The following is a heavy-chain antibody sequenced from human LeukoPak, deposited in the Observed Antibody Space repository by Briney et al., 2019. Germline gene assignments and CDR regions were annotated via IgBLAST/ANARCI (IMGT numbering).Heavy chain of an antibody. CDR1: GFTSSSYA. J-gene: IGHJ4*02. D-gene: IGHD6-19*01. V-gene: IGHV3-23*01. CDR3: AKDRASSGWYYGLVDY. CDR2: ISGSGGST. Sequence: GGSLRLSCADSGFTSSSYAMSWVRQAPGKGLEWVSAISGSGGSTYYADSVKGRFTISRDNSKNTLYLQMNSLRAEDTAVYYCAKDRASSGWYYGLVDYWGQGTLVTVSS.